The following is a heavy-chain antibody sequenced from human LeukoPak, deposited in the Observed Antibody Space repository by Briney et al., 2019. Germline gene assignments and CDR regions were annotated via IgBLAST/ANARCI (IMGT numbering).Heavy chain of an antibody. CDR3: ARDSGFDWLLRPGGTFDY. Sequence: SETLSLTCTVSGGSISSSSYYWGWIRQPPGKGLEWIGSIYYSGSTYYNPSLKSRVTISVDTSKNQFSLKLSSVTAADTAVYYCARDSGFDWLLRPGGTFDYWGQGTLVTVSS. CDR1: GGSISSSSYY. CDR2: IYYSGST. J-gene: IGHJ4*02. D-gene: IGHD3-9*01. V-gene: IGHV4-39*07.